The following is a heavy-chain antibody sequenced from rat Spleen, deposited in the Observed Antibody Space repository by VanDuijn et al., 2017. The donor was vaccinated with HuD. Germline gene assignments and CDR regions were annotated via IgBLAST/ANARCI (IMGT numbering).Heavy chain of an antibody. CDR1: GFTFSDYY. V-gene: IGHV5-29*01. D-gene: IGHD4-6*01. Sequence: EVQLVESGGGLVQPGRSLKVSCEASGFTFSDYYMAWVRQAPTKGLDWVATISYDGSTTYYRDSVKGRFTISRDDGKSTLYLQMDSLGSEDTATYYCTRGTYFRHWGQGVMVTVSS. J-gene: IGHJ2*01. CDR2: ISYDGSTT. CDR3: TRGTYFRH.